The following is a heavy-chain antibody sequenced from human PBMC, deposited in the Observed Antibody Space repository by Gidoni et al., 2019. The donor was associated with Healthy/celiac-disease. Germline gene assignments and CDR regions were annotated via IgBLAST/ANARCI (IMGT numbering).Heavy chain of an antibody. D-gene: IGHD3-10*01. Sequence: MGGIIPIFGTANYAQKFQGRVTITADESTSTAYMELSSLRSEDTAVYYCARVDRYYYGSGSHWDPWGQGTLVTVSS. J-gene: IGHJ5*02. V-gene: IGHV1-69*01. CDR2: IIPIFGTA. CDR3: ARVDRYYYGSGSHWDP.